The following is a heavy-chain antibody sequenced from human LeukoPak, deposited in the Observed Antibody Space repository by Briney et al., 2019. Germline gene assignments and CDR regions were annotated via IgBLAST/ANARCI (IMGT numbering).Heavy chain of an antibody. Sequence: GGSLRLSCAASGFTFSDYYMSWIRQAPGKGLEWVSYISSSGSYTNYADSVKGRFTTSRDNAKNSLYLQMNSLRAEDTAVYYCASRFEHSNGWFDYWGQGTLVTVSS. CDR1: GFTFSDYY. J-gene: IGHJ4*02. CDR2: ISSSGSYT. D-gene: IGHD6-19*01. CDR3: ASRFEHSNGWFDY. V-gene: IGHV3-11*03.